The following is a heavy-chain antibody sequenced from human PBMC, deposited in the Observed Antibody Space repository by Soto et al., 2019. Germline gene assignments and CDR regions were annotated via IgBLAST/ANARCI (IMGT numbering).Heavy chain of an antibody. CDR1: GYTFNSYG. D-gene: IGHD3-16*01. CDR3: ARYPALGGPFDY. J-gene: IGHJ4*02. Sequence: QVQLVQSGAEVKKPGASVKVSCKASGYTFNSYGISWVRQAPGQGLEWMGWISAYNGNTKYAQKVQGRVTMTTDTSTSTAYMELMSLRSDDTALYYCARYPALGGPFDYWGQGTLVTVSS. CDR2: ISAYNGNT. V-gene: IGHV1-18*01.